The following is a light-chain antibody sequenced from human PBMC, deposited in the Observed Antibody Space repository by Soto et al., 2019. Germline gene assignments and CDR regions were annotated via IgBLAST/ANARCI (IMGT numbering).Light chain of an antibody. CDR2: AAS. CDR1: QSISNW. V-gene: IGKV1-12*01. Sequence: DIQMTQSPSSVSASVGDRVTITCRASQSISNWLAWYQQKPGKAPKLLIYAASSLQTGVPSRFSGSGSGTDFTLTISSLQPEDFANYYCQQANIFPRTFGQGNKLEIK. J-gene: IGKJ2*01. CDR3: QQANIFPRT.